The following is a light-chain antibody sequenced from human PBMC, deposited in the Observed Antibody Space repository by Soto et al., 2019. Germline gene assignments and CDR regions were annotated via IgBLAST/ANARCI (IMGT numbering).Light chain of an antibody. V-gene: IGKV3-11*01. CDR3: QQRQYWPPIT. J-gene: IGKJ5*01. CDR2: DAS. CDR1: QSVSGY. Sequence: EIVLTHSPATLSLSPGETATLSCRASQSVSGYLAWYQQKPGQAPRLLIYDASSRATGIPDRFSGSGSGTDFTLTISSLEPEDFAIYYCQQRQYWPPITFGQGTRLETK.